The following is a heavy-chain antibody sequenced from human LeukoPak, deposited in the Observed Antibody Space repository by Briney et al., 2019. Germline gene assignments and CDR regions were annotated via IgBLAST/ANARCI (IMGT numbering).Heavy chain of an antibody. Sequence: GGSQTLSCAAPAVSFRTYGFHWVRQAPGKGPEWLTFISDDGSFEDYADSVKGRFSISRDNSKSTLYLQMNSLRVDDTATYYCARAGNHLRNKSLQWLMRHWGLGTLVSVSS. D-gene: IGHD6-19*01. CDR1: AVSFRTYG. V-gene: IGHV3-30*07. J-gene: IGHJ4*02. CDR3: ARAGNHLRNKSLQWLMRH. CDR2: ISDDGSFE.